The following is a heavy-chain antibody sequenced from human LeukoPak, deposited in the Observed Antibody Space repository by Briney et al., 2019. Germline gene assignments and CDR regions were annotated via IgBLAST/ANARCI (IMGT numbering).Heavy chain of an antibody. V-gene: IGHV4-34*01. CDR3: ARGAVAAPVDY. J-gene: IGHJ4*02. D-gene: IGHD2-15*01. CDR1: GGSFSGYY. Sequence: PSETLSLTCAVYGGSFSGYYWSWIRQPPGKGLEWIGEINHSGSTNYNPSLKSRVTISVDTSKNQFSLKLSSVTAADTAVYYCARGAVAAPVDYWGQGTPVTVSS. CDR2: INHSGST.